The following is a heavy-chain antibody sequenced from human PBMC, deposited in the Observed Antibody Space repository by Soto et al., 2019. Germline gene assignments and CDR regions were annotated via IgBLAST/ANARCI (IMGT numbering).Heavy chain of an antibody. V-gene: IGHV1-18*01. J-gene: IGHJ5*02. CDR3: ATHPIDAAAPPFDP. D-gene: IGHD6-13*01. Sequence: GASVKVSCKASGYTFTSYGISWVRQAPGQGLEWMGWISAYNGNTNYAQKLQGRVTMTTDTSTSTAYMELRSLRSDDTAVYYCATHPIDAAAPPFDPWGQGTLVTGSS. CDR1: GYTFTSYG. CDR2: ISAYNGNT.